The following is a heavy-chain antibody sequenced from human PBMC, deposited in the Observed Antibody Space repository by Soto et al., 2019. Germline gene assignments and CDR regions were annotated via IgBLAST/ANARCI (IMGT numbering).Heavy chain of an antibody. CDR2: ISSSSSTI. CDR3: AIGYSNEPGGGYYYGMDV. D-gene: IGHD4-4*01. J-gene: IGHJ6*02. Sequence: EVQLVESGGGLVQPGGSLRLSCAASGFTFSSYSMNWVRQAPGKGLEWVSYISSSSSTIYYADSVKGRFTISRDNAKNSRYMQMNSLRDVDTAVYYWAIGYSNEPGGGYYYGMDVWGQGTTVTVSS. V-gene: IGHV3-48*02. CDR1: GFTFSSYS.